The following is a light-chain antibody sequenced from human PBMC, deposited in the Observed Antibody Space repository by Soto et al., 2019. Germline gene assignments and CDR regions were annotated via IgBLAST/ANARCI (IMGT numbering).Light chain of an antibody. CDR2: KAS. V-gene: IGKV1-5*03. CDR1: QTISSW. J-gene: IGKJ1*01. CDR3: QHYNSYSEA. Sequence: DIQMTQSPSTLSGSVGDRVTITCRASQTISSWLAWYQQKPGKAPKLLIYKASTLKSGVPSRFSGSGSGTEFTPTISSLQPDDFGTYYCQHYNSYSEALGQGTKVDIK.